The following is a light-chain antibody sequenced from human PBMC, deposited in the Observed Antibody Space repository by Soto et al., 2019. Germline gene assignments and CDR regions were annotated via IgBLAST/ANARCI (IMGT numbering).Light chain of an antibody. CDR2: VAS. CDR1: QGISNH. V-gene: IGKV1-27*01. Sequence: DIQMTQSPSSLSASVGDRVTITCRASQGISNHLAWYQQQPGKVPKLLIYVASTLQSGVPSRFSGSGSGTDFTLTISSLQPEDVATSSCQKYNSAPCTCGQGTKVEI. CDR3: QKYNSAPCT. J-gene: IGKJ1*01.